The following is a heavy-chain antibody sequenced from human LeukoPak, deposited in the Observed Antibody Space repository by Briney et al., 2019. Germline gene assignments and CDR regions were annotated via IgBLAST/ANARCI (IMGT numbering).Heavy chain of an antibody. J-gene: IGHJ4*02. Sequence: ASVKVSCKASGYTFTNFXMHWVRXAPGQGLECMXWXXXYNGNTDYAQKFQGRVTMTTDKSSSTAYMELRSLRPDDTAVYYCAREVYCSSTSCAYYFDYWGQGTLVTVSS. CDR3: AREVYCSSTSCAYYFDY. D-gene: IGHD2-2*01. CDR1: GYTFTNFX. CDR2: XXXYNGNT. V-gene: IGHV1-18*04.